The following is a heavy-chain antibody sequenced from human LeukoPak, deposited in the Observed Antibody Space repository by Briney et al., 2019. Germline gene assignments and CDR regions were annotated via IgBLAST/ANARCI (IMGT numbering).Heavy chain of an antibody. D-gene: IGHD4-17*01. Sequence: SETLSLTCTVSGGSISSYYWSWIRQPPGKGLEWIGYIYYSGSTNYNPSLKSRVTISVDTSKNQFSLKLSSVTAADTAVYYCAREDGDYGGSDYWGQGTLVTVSS. V-gene: IGHV4-59*01. CDR1: GGSISSYY. CDR2: IYYSGST. CDR3: AREDGDYGGSDY. J-gene: IGHJ4*02.